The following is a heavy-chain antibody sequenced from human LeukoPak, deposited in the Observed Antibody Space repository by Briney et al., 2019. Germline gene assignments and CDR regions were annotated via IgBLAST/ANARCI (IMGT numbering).Heavy chain of an antibody. CDR2: IKQDGSEK. Sequence: PGGSPRLSCAASGFTFSSYWMSWVRQAPGKGLEWVANIKQDGSEKYYVDSVKGRFTISRDNAKNSLYLQMNSLRAEDTAVYYCAREAYYYGSGSYYGEWFDPWGQGTLVTVSS. CDR3: AREAYYYGSGSYYGEWFDP. CDR1: GFTFSSYW. D-gene: IGHD3-10*01. V-gene: IGHV3-7*01. J-gene: IGHJ5*02.